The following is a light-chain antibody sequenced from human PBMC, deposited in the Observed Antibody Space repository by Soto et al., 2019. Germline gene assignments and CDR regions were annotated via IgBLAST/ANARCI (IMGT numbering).Light chain of an antibody. V-gene: IGKV1-5*01. Sequence: DIQMTQSPSTLSASVGDRVTITCRASQSISSWLAWYQQKPGKAPKLLVYDVSSLESGVPSRFSGSGSGTEFTLTISSLQPDDFATHYCQQYNSYWTFGQGT. CDR1: QSISSW. CDR2: DVS. J-gene: IGKJ1*01. CDR3: QQYNSYWT.